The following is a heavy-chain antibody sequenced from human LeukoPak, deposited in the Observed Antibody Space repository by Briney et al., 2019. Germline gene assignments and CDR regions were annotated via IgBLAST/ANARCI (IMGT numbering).Heavy chain of an antibody. CDR3: VRGRGWGLDHFDY. J-gene: IGHJ4*02. Sequence: SETLSLTCTVSGGSISSYYWSWIRQPPGKGLEWIGYIYYSGSTNYNPSLKSRVTISLDTSKDQFSLKLSSVTAADTAMYYCVRGRGWGLDHFDYWGQGTLVTVSS. CDR1: GGSISSYY. D-gene: IGHD3-10*01. CDR2: IYYSGST. V-gene: IGHV4-59*01.